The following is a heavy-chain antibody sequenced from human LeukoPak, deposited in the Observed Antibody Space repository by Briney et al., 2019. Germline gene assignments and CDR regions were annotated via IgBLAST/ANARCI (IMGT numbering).Heavy chain of an antibody. CDR1: GFPFSDYY. CDR3: AQGRTILAL. D-gene: IGHD3-3*01. CDR2: ISSSASDT. Sequence: GGSLRLSCAASGFPFSDYYMSWIRQAPGKGLEWVSYISSSASDTNYADSVKGRFTISRDNAKNSLYLQMNSLRAEDTAVYYCAQGRTILALGGQGTLVTVSS. V-gene: IGHV3-11*03. J-gene: IGHJ4*02.